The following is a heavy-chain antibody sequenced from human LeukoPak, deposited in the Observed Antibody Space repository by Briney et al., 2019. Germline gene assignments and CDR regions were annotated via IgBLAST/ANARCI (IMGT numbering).Heavy chain of an antibody. J-gene: IGHJ4*02. CDR3: AKGPRGVVVPAAMADY. Sequence: GGSLRLSCAASGFTFSSYAMSWVRQAPGKRLEWVSAISGSGGSTYYADSVKGRFTISRDNSKNTLYLQMNSLRAEDTAVYYCAKGPRGVVVPAAMADYWGQGTLVTVSS. CDR2: ISGSGGST. V-gene: IGHV3-23*01. D-gene: IGHD2-2*01. CDR1: GFTFSSYA.